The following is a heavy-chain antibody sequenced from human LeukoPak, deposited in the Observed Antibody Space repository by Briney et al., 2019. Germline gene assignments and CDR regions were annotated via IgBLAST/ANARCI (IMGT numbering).Heavy chain of an antibody. CDR1: GFTFSSYE. D-gene: IGHD3-10*02. Sequence: PGGSLRLSCAASGFTFSSYEMNWVRQAPGEGLEWASYISSSGSTIYYADSVKGRFTISRDNAKNSLYLQMNSLRAEDTAVYYCAELGITMIGGVWGKGTTVTISS. CDR3: AELGITMIGGV. V-gene: IGHV3-48*03. CDR2: ISSSGSTI. J-gene: IGHJ6*04.